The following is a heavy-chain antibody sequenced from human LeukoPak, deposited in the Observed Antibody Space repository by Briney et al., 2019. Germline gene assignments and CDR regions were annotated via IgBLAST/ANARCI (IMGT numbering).Heavy chain of an antibody. J-gene: IGHJ3*02. Sequence: PGGSLRLSCGASGFRLGSYSMDWVRQAPGKGLAWVSHINSGSYTIYYADSVKGRFPISRDNAGNSLYLQMSSLRDEDTAVYYCARVLLERPGIDSFDMWGQGTMVTVSS. D-gene: IGHD1-1*01. CDR1: GFRLGSYS. V-gene: IGHV3-48*02. CDR2: INSGSYTI. CDR3: ARVLLERPGIDSFDM.